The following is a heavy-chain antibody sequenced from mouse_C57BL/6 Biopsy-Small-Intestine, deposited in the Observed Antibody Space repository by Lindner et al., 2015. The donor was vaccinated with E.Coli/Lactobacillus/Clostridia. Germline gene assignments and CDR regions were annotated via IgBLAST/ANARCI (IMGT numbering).Heavy chain of an antibody. J-gene: IGHJ4*01. V-gene: IGHV1-81*01. D-gene: IGHD2-4*01. CDR2: IIPIFGTA. CDR1: GGTFSSYA. CDR3: AILYDYLWGRSLDY. Sequence: SVKVSCKASGGTFSSYAISWVRQAPGQGLEWMGGIIPIFGTANYPQKFQGRVTISADDSTSTANMELSSLRSEDTAVYFCAILYDYLWGRSLDYWGQGTLVTVSS.